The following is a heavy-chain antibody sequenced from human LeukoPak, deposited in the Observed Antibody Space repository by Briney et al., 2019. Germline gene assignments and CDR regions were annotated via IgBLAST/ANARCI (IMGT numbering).Heavy chain of an antibody. Sequence: PGGSLRLSCAASGFPVSRNYMSWGRQAPGKGLEWVSFTYSDGSTSFTESVKGRFTISRDNSKNTLSLQLNSLRVEDTAVYYCARDGGSSTKEPTGGYYYYGMDVWGQGTTVTVSS. CDR1: GFPVSRNY. CDR3: ARDGGSSTKEPTGGYYYYGMDV. D-gene: IGHD1-1*01. V-gene: IGHV3-53*01. CDR2: TYSDGST. J-gene: IGHJ6*02.